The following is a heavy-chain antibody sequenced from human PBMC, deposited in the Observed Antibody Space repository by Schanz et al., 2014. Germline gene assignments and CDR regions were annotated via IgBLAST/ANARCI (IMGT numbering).Heavy chain of an antibody. CDR3: ARRVPYSFGLDV. D-gene: IGHD1-1*01. CDR2: ISSSSSYI. Sequence: VQLVQSGGGVVQPGGSLRLSCAASGFTFSSYGMNWVRQAPGKGLEWVSYISSSSSYIYYADSMKGRFTISRDNSKNTLYLQMNSLRDEDTAMYYCARRVPYSFGLDVWGQGATVTVSS. CDR1: GFTFSSYG. J-gene: IGHJ6*02. V-gene: IGHV3-21*04.